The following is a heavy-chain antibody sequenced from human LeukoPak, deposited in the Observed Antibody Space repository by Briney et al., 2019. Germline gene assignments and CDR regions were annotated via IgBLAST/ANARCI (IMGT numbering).Heavy chain of an antibody. D-gene: IGHD6-6*01. J-gene: IGHJ4*02. CDR1: GYTFTSYD. CDR3: ARGLYSSSQLDS. Sequence: ASVKVSCKASGYTFTSYDINWVRQATGQGXXXMGWMNPNSGNTGYAQRFQGRVAMTWNTSISTAYMDLSSLRSEDSAVYYCARGLYSSSQLDSWGQGTLVTVSS. V-gene: IGHV1-8*01. CDR2: MNPNSGNT.